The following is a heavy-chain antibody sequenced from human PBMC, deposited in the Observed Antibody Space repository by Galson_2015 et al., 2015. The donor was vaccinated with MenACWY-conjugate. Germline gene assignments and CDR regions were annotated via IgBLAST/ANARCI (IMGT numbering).Heavy chain of an antibody. J-gene: IGHJ6*03. CDR2: IYAGGST. V-gene: IGHV3-53*01. CDR3: ARAIGRRGSGQFPPAYMHG. D-gene: IGHD3-10*01. CDR1: GFTVNSNY. Sequence: SLRLSCAATGFTVNSNYMSWVRQAPGKGLECVSVIYAGGSTYYTDSVKGRFTVSRDNSNNKEHLQMNSLRVEATAVYYCARAIGRRGSGQFPPAYMHGWGKCTPPTVSS.